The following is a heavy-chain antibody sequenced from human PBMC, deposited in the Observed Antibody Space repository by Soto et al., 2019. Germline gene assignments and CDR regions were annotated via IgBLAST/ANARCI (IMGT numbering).Heavy chain of an antibody. CDR1: GGSISSSRYY. CDR3: ARLGYCSGGSCYHSDPIDY. D-gene: IGHD2-15*01. Sequence: PSETLSLTCTVSGGSISSSRYYWGWIRQPPGKGLEWIGSIYYSGSTYYNPSLKRRVTISVDTSKTHFSLKLSSVTAADTAVYYCARLGYCSGGSCYHSDPIDYWGQGTLVTVSS. CDR2: IYYSGST. J-gene: IGHJ4*02. V-gene: IGHV4-39*01.